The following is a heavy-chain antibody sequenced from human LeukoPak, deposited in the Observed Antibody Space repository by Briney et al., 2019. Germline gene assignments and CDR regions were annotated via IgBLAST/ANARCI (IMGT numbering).Heavy chain of an antibody. CDR2: IYHSGST. V-gene: IGHV4-39*01. Sequence: SETLSLTCTVSGGSISRSTYYWGWIRQPPGKGLEWIGNIYHSGSTYYNPPLKSRVTISVDTSRNQFSLKLTSVTAADTAVYHCAKRHSFDSSGYSVWGQGTLVTVSS. J-gene: IGHJ4*02. D-gene: IGHD3-22*01. CDR3: AKRHSFDSSGYSV. CDR1: GGSISRSTYY.